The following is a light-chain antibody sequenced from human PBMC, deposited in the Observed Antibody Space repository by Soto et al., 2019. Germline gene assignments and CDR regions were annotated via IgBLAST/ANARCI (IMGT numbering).Light chain of an antibody. CDR2: DAS. CDR1: QSISGW. Sequence: DIQMTQSPSTLSASVGDRVTITCRASQSISGWLAWYQQKPGNAPKLRIYDASSLESGVPSRFSGSGSGTEFTLTLSSLQTDDFGTYYCQPYNSFSWTFGQGTKVEIK. J-gene: IGKJ1*01. V-gene: IGKV1-5*01. CDR3: QPYNSFSWT.